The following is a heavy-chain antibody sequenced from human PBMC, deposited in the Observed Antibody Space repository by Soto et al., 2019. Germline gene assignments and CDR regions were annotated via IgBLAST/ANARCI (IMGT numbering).Heavy chain of an antibody. CDR1: GFTFSSYG. D-gene: IGHD4-17*01. Sequence: GGSLRLSCAASGFTFSSYGMHWVRQAPGKGLEWVAVISYDGSNKYYADSVKGRFTISRDNSKNTLYLQMNSLRSEDTAVYYCARDTAPSDVWGQGTTVTVSS. CDR3: ARDTAPSDV. J-gene: IGHJ6*02. V-gene: IGHV3-30*03. CDR2: ISYDGSNK.